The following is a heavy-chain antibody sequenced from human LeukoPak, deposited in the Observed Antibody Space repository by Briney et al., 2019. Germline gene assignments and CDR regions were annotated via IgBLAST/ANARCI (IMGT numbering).Heavy chain of an antibody. V-gene: IGHV4-34*01. D-gene: IGHD3-9*01. Sequence: SETLSLTCAVYGGSFSGYYWSWIRQPPGKGLEWIGEINHGGSTNYNPSLKSRITMSVDTSKNQFSLKLGTVTAADTAVYYCARDNDMGFEYWGQGTLVTVSS. CDR1: GGSFSGYY. CDR2: INHGGST. J-gene: IGHJ4*02. CDR3: ARDNDMGFEY.